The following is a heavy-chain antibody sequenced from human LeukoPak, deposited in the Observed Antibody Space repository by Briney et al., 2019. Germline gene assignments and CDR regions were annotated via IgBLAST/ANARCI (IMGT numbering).Heavy chain of an antibody. V-gene: IGHV3-7*01. Sequence: GGSLRLSCAGSGLTFINYWMTWVRQVPGKGLEWVANINRDGSGKSYLPSVRGRFTISKDDAKDSLYLQMDSLRLEDTAIYYCARVEYSGNGNLYWGQGTLVTVSS. CDR1: GLTFINYW. CDR3: ARVEYSGNGNLY. CDR2: INRDGSGK. J-gene: IGHJ4*02. D-gene: IGHD5-12*01.